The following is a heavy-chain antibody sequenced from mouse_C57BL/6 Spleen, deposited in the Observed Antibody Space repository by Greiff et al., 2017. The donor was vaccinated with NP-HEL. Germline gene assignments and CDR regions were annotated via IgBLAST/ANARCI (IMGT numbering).Heavy chain of an antibody. CDR2: IYPSDSET. D-gene: IGHD1-1*01. Sequence: QVQLKQPGAELVRPGSSVKLSCKASGYTFTSYWMDWVKQRPGQGLEWIGNIYPSDSETHYNQKFKDKATLTVDKSSSTAYMQLSSLTSEDSAVYYCARGGSSYVAWFAYWGQGTLVTVSA. J-gene: IGHJ3*01. CDR1: GYTFTSYW. V-gene: IGHV1-61*01. CDR3: ARGGSSYVAWFAY.